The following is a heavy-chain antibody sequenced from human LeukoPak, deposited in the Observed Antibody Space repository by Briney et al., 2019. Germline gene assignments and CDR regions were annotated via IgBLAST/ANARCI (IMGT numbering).Heavy chain of an antibody. CDR3: ARDQGAIAVAGLPDY. Sequence: ASVKVACKASGYTFTSYGISWVRQAPGQGLEWMGWISAYNGNTNYAQKLQGRVTMTTDTSTSTAYMELRSLRSDDTAVYYCARDQGAIAVAGLPDYWGQGTLVTVSS. J-gene: IGHJ4*02. CDR1: GYTFTSYG. CDR2: ISAYNGNT. V-gene: IGHV1-18*01. D-gene: IGHD6-19*01.